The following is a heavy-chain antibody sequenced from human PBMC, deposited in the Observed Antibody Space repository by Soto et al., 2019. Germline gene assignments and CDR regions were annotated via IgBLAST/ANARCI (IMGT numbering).Heavy chain of an antibody. CDR2: INHSGST. Sequence: QVQLQQWGAGLLKPSETLFLTCAVYGGSFSGYYWSWIRQPPGKGLEWIGEINHSGSTNYNPSLKSRVTISVDTSKNQFSLKLSSVTAADTAVYYCARVEAGYCSGGSCYYYYGMDVWGQGTTVTVSS. V-gene: IGHV4-34*01. CDR1: GGSFSGYY. D-gene: IGHD2-15*01. J-gene: IGHJ6*02. CDR3: ARVEAGYCSGGSCYYYYGMDV.